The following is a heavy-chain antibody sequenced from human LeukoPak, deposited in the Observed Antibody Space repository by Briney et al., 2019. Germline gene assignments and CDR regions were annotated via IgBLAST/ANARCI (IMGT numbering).Heavy chain of an antibody. Sequence: SETLSLTCTVSGGSISSHYWSWIRQPPGKGLEWIGYIYYSGSTNYNPSLKSRVTISVDTSKNQFSLKLSSVTAADTAVYYCARTNYYDSSGYRYYYYYYYMGVWGKGTTVTVSS. J-gene: IGHJ6*03. V-gene: IGHV4-59*11. CDR1: GGSISSHY. CDR3: ARTNYYDSSGYRYYYYYYYMGV. CDR2: IYYSGST. D-gene: IGHD3-22*01.